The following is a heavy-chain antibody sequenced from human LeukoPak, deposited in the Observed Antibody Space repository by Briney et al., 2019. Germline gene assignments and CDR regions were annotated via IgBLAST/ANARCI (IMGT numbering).Heavy chain of an antibody. J-gene: IGHJ4*02. D-gene: IGHD5-18*01. CDR2: MNPNSGNT. Sequence: ASVKVSCKASGYTFTSYDINWVRQATGHGLEWMGWMNPNSGNTGYAQKFQGRVTMTRNTSISTAYMELSSLRSEDTAVYYCARGRGYSYGYVYWGQGTLVTVSS. V-gene: IGHV1-8*01. CDR3: ARGRGYSYGYVY. CDR1: GYTFTSYD.